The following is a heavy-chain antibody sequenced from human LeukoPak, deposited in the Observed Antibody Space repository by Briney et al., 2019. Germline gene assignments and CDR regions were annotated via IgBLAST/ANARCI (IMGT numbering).Heavy chain of an antibody. CDR1: GGSFSGYY. J-gene: IGHJ3*02. V-gene: IGHV4-34*01. CDR2: INHSGST. CDR3: AKRPDAFDM. Sequence: SETLSLTCAVYGGSFSGYYWSWIRQPPGKGLEWIGEINHSGSTNYNPSLKSRVTISVDTSKNQFSLKLSSVTAADTGVYYWAKRPDAFDMWSEGAMVSVSS.